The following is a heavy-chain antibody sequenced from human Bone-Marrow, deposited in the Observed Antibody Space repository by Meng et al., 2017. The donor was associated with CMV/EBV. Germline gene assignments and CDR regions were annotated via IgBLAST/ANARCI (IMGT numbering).Heavy chain of an antibody. V-gene: IGHV3-33*08. J-gene: IGHJ6*02. D-gene: IGHD3-3*01. CDR2: IWYDGSNK. CDR3: AKRGIFGVYIMDV. Sequence: GGSLRLSCAASGFIFSNYAMHWVRQAPGKGLEWVAVIWYDGSNKYYADSVKGRFTISRDNSQNTVYLQMNSLRAEDTAVYYCAKRGIFGVYIMDVWGRGTTVTVSS. CDR1: GFIFSNYA.